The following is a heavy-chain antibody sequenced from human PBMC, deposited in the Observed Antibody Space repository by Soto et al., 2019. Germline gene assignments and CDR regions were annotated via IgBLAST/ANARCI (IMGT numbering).Heavy chain of an antibody. V-gene: IGHV4-34*01. D-gene: IGHD3-10*01. CDR1: GGSFSGYY. Sequence: SETLSLTCAVYGGSFSGYYWTWIRQPPGKGLEWIGEINHSGSTNYNPSLKSRVTISVDTSKNQFSLKLSSVTAADTAVYYCASGYGRNFDYWGQGTVLPVYS. CDR2: INHSGST. CDR3: ASGYGRNFDY. J-gene: IGHJ4*02.